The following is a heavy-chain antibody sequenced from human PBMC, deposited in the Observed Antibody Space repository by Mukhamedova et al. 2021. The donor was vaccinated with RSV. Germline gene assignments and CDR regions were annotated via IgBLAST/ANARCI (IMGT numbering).Heavy chain of an antibody. CDR2: MNGDGSSR. Sequence: RQAPGKGLVWISRMNGDGSSRSYADSVKGRFTISRDNAKNTLYLEMNSLTAEDSAVYFCARDQLRIPTHLYYGMDVWGQGTTVTVS. CDR3: ARDQLRIPTHLYYGMDV. J-gene: IGHJ6*02. V-gene: IGHV3-74*01. D-gene: IGHD3-3*01.